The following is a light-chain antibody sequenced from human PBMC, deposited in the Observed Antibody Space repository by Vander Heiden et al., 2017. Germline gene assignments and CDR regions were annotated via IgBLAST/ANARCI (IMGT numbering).Light chain of an antibody. Sequence: IVMCHSPDPLAVPLGERATLTLKSSQSVLSSSNSNTSLAWYQQKPGQPPKLLLYWASTRECGVPDRFSGSGSGTDFTLTIGSLQAEDVAVYFCQQYYSAPLTFGGGTKVEI. CDR3: QQYYSAPLT. V-gene: IGKV4-1*01. CDR1: QSVLSSSNSNTS. J-gene: IGKJ4*01. CDR2: WAS.